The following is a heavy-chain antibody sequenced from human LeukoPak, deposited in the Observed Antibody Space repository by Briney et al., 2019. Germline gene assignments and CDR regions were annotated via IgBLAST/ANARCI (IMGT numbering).Heavy chain of an antibody. D-gene: IGHD5-12*01. J-gene: IGHJ4*02. CDR1: GGSFSGYY. V-gene: IGHV4-34*01. CDR2: INHSGST. Sequence: SETLSLTCAVYGGSFSGYYWSWIRQPPGKGLEWIGEINHSGSTNYNPSLKSRVTISVDTSKNQFSLKLSSVTAADTAVYYCARGGPYSGYRVKYWGQGTLVTVSS. CDR3: ARGGPYSGYRVKY.